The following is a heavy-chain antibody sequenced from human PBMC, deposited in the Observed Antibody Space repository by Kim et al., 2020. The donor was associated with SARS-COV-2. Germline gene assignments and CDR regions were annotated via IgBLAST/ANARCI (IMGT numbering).Heavy chain of an antibody. D-gene: IGHD6-13*01. Sequence: TKYSADSVKGRFTISRDNAKNSLYLQMNSLRAEDTAVYYCASKPSSWYNYWGQGTLVTVSS. CDR2: TK. J-gene: IGHJ4*02. V-gene: IGHV3-11*01. CDR3: ASKPSSWYNY.